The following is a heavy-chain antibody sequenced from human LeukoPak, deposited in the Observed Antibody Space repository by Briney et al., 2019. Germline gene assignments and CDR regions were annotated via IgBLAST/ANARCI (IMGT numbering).Heavy chain of an antibody. J-gene: IGHJ6*02. Sequence: GGSLRLSCAASGFTFSSYAMSWVRQAPGKGLEWVSAISGSGGGTYYADSVKGRFTISRDNSKNTLYLQMNSLRAEDTAVYYCAKHSQGDFWSGYSSYYYYYGMDVWGQGTTVTVSS. D-gene: IGHD3-3*01. CDR3: AKHSQGDFWSGYSSYYYYYGMDV. CDR1: GFTFSSYA. V-gene: IGHV3-23*01. CDR2: ISGSGGGT.